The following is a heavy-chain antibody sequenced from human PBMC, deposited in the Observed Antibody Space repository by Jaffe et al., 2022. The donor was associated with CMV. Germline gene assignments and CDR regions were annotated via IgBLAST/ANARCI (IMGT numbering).Heavy chain of an antibody. D-gene: IGHD1-26*01. Sequence: QVQLQESGPGLVKPSETLSLTCTVSGGSISSYYWSWIRQPPGKGLEWIGYIYYSGSTNYNPSLKSRVTISVDTSKNQFSLKLSSVTAADTAVYYCASTATLGGARQAFDYWGQGTLVTVSS. CDR1: GGSISSYY. V-gene: IGHV4-59*01. CDR2: IYYSGST. J-gene: IGHJ4*02. CDR3: ASTATLGGARQAFDY.